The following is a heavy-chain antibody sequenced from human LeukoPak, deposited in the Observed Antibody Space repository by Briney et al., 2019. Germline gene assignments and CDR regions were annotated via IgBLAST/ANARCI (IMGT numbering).Heavy chain of an antibody. V-gene: IGHV3-23*01. J-gene: IGHJ3*01. Sequence: GGSLRLSCAASGFTFSSYAMSWVRQAPGKGLEWVSYIRGGGSNTRYSDSVKGRFIISRDNSKNILYLQMNSLRAEATAIYYCAKCSASYSNDAFDVWGRGTMVTVSS. CDR1: GFTFSSYA. D-gene: IGHD3-10*02. CDR3: AKCSASYSNDAFDV. CDR2: IRGGGSNT.